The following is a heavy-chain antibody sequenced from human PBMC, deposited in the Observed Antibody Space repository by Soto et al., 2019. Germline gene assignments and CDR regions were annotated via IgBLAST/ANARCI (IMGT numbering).Heavy chain of an antibody. CDR1: GFTFSSYA. CDR3: AKEIAYYDSSGYFFFAAFDI. J-gene: IGHJ3*02. V-gene: IGHV3-23*01. D-gene: IGHD3-22*01. CDR2: ISGSGGST. Sequence: GGSLRLSCAASGFTFSSYAMSWVRQAPGKGLEWVSAISGSGGSTYYADSVKGRFTISRDNSKNTLYLQMNSLRAEDTAVYYCAKEIAYYDSSGYFFFAAFDIWGQGTMVTVSS.